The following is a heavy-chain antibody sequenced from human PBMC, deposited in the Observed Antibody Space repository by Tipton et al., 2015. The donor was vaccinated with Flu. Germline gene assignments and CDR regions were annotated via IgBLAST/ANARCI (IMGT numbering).Heavy chain of an antibody. CDR1: GGPMTTYK. J-gene: IGHJ3*02. Sequence: TLSLTCTVSGGPMTTYKWSWIRQSPGKGLEWIGLMYSSGAANYNPSLKCRVAISIDTSKNQFSLRLTSVTAADTAIYYCAREWSGLDTWGQGTMVTVSS. V-gene: IGHV4-59*01. D-gene: IGHD3-3*01. CDR3: AREWSGLDT. CDR2: MYSSGAA.